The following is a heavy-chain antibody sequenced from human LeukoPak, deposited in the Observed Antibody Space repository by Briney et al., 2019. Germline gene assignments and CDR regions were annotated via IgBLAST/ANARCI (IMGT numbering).Heavy chain of an antibody. J-gene: IGHJ4*02. CDR1: GFTLSSYL. D-gene: IGHD5-18*01. CDR2: IKQDGSEK. V-gene: IGHV3-7*01. CDR3: ARGRYTSDKYYLDY. Sequence: GGSLRLSCAASGFTLSSYLMSWVRQAPGKGLEWVSTIKQDGSEKNYVGSLKGRFIISRDNTRNSLSLQMNSLRAEDTDVYFCARGRYTSDKYYLDYWGQGTLVTVSS.